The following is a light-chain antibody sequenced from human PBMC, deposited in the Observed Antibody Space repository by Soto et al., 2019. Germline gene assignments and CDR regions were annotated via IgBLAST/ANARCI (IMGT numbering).Light chain of an antibody. J-gene: IGLJ1*01. V-gene: IGLV2-8*01. CDR1: SSDIGGSNY. Sequence: QSALTQPPSASGSPGQSVTISCTGTSSDIGGSNYVSWYQQHPGKAPKVMISEVSKRPSGVPDRFSGSKSGNTASLTVSGLQAEDEADYYCSSYAGRNIDVFGTGTKLTVL. CDR3: SSYAGRNIDV. CDR2: EVS.